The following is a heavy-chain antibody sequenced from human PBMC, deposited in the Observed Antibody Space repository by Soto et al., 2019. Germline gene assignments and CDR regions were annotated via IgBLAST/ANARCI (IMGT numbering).Heavy chain of an antibody. CDR3: AHKGPEDWPLDY. Sequence: QITLKESGPTLVRPTQTLTLTCAFSGFSLSTSGVGVGWIRQPTGKALEWLAVIYWDDSKHYSPSLRSRLTIPKDTSKTQVVLTMTNMDPMDTGTYYCAHKGPEDWPLDYWGQGTLVTVSS. V-gene: IGHV2-5*02. CDR1: GFSLSTSGVG. CDR2: IYWDDSK. D-gene: IGHD3-9*01. J-gene: IGHJ4*02.